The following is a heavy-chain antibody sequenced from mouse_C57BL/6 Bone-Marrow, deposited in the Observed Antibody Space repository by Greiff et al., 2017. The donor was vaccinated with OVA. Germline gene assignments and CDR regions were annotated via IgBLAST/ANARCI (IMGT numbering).Heavy chain of an antibody. D-gene: IGHD1-1*01. CDR1: GYAFSSSW. Sequence: QVQLQQSGPELVKPGASVKISCKASGYAFSSSWMNWVKQRPGKGLEWIGRIYPGDGDTNYNGKFKGKATLTADKSSSTAYMQLSSLTSEDSAVYFCARSYYGSSPYAMDYWGQGTSVTVSS. V-gene: IGHV1-82*01. J-gene: IGHJ4*01. CDR2: IYPGDGDT. CDR3: ARSYYGSSPYAMDY.